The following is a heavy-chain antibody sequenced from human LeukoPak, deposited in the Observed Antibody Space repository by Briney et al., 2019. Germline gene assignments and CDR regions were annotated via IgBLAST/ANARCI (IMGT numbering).Heavy chain of an antibody. Sequence: PGGSLRLSCAASGFTFSHFWMHWVRQVPGKGLVWVSRISNDGSRTAYADSVKGRFTISRDKSKNSLYLQMNSLRPDDTALYYCARDGGRYRFDYWGQGTMVTVSS. CDR3: ARDGGRYRFDY. CDR2: ISNDGSRT. CDR1: GFTFSHFW. D-gene: IGHD3-16*02. J-gene: IGHJ4*02. V-gene: IGHV3-74*01.